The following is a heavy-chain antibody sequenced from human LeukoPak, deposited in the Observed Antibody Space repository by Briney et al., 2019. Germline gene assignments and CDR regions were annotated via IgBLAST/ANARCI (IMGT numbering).Heavy chain of an antibody. J-gene: IGHJ4*02. CDR3: ARVYRRTGTTDFCY. D-gene: IGHD1-7*01. CDR2: IYYSGST. V-gene: IGHV4-39*07. Sequence: SETLSLTCTVYGGSISSSSYYWGWIRQPPGKGLEWIGSIYYSGSTYYNPSLKSRVTISVDTTKNQFSLKLSSVTASDTAVYYCARVYRRTGTTDFCYWGQGTLVTLPS. CDR1: GGSISSSSYY.